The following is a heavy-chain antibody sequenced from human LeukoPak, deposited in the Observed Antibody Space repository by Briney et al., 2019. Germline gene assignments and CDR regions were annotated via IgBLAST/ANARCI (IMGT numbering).Heavy chain of an antibody. CDR1: GYTFTSYD. D-gene: IGHD3-10*01. J-gene: IGHJ4*02. V-gene: IGHV1-8*01. CDR2: MNPNSGNT. Sequence: ASVKVSCKASGYTFTSYDISWVRHATGQGPEWMGWMNPNSGNTGYAEKFQGRVTMTRDTSISTAYMELSSLRSEDTALYYCARITSKDDDYWGQGTLVTVSS. CDR3: ARITSKDDDY.